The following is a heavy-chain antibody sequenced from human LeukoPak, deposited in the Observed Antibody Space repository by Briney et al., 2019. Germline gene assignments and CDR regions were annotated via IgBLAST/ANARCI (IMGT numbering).Heavy chain of an antibody. J-gene: IGHJ5*02. CDR1: GGSISSYY. V-gene: IGHV4-4*08. D-gene: IGHD3-10*01. Sequence: SETLSLTCTVSGGSISSYYWGWIRQPPGKGLEWVANVYRDGNTYYSPSLESRVTISVDTSKNQFSLKLSSVTAADTAVYYCARDGYYGSGSYYAWFDPWGQGTLVTVSS. CDR2: VYRDGNT. CDR3: ARDGYYGSGSYYAWFDP.